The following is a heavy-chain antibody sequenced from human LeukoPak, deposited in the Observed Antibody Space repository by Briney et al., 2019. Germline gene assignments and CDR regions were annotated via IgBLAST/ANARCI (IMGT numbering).Heavy chain of an antibody. D-gene: IGHD1-26*01. V-gene: IGHV3-30*18. CDR1: GXTFSSYD. J-gene: IGHJ4*02. Sequence: GRSLRLSCAASGXTFSSYDVHWVRQAPGKGLEWVTVISYDGSNKYYGDSVKGRFTISRDNSKNTLYLKMNSLRAEDTAVYYCAKEGSNGDFDYWGQGTLVTVSS. CDR2: ISYDGSNK. CDR3: AKEGSNGDFDY.